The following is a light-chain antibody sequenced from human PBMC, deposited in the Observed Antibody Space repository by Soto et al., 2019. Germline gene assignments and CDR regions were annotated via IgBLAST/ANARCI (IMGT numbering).Light chain of an antibody. Sequence: DIQMTQSPSSLSASVGDRVTITCRASQSISSYLNWYQQKPGKAPKLLIYAASRLQSGVPSRSSGSGSGTDFTLTISSLQPEDFAIYYCQQSYLTPLTFGGGTKVDI. V-gene: IGKV1-39*01. J-gene: IGKJ4*01. CDR1: QSISSY. CDR3: QQSYLTPLT. CDR2: AAS.